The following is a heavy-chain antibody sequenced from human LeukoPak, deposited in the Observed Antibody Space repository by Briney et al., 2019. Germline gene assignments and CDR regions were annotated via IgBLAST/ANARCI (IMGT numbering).Heavy chain of an antibody. Sequence: SETLSLTCAVYGGSFSGYYWSWIRQPPGKGLEWIGEINHSGSTNYNPSLKSRVTISVDTSKNRFSLKLSSVTAADTAVYYCARAGRHYDFWSGYYQNWFDPWGQGTLVTVSS. D-gene: IGHD3-3*01. CDR2: INHSGST. V-gene: IGHV4-34*01. CDR1: GGSFSGYY. J-gene: IGHJ5*02. CDR3: ARAGRHYDFWSGYYQNWFDP.